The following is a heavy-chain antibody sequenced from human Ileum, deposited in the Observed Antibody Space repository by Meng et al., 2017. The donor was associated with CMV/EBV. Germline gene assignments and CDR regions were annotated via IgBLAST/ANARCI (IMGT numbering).Heavy chain of an antibody. V-gene: IGHV4-34*01. CDR1: GGSFSGYY. Sequence: YGGSFSGYYWSWIRQPPGKGLEWIGEINHSGSTNYNPSLKSRVTISVDTSKNQFPLKLSSVTAADTAVYYCARGLPGYSYGYGWFDPWGQGTLVTVSS. CDR3: ARGLPGYSYGYGWFDP. CDR2: INHSGST. J-gene: IGHJ5*02. D-gene: IGHD5-18*01.